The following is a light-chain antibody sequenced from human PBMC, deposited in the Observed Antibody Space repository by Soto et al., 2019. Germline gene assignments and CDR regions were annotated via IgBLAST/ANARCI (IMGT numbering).Light chain of an antibody. CDR3: NSYAGSNNVL. CDR2: EVT. V-gene: IGLV2-8*01. CDR1: SSDVGGYNY. Sequence: QSALTQPPSASGSPGQSVTISCTGTSSDVGGYNYVSWYQQHPGKAPKLMIYEVTKRPSGVPDRFSGSKSGNTASLTVSGLQAEDEAYYYCNSYAGSNNVLFGGGTKLTVL. J-gene: IGLJ2*01.